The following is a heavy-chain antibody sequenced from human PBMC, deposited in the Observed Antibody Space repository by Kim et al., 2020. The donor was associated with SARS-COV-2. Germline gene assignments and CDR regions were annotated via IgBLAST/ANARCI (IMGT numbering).Heavy chain of an antibody. D-gene: IGHD5-12*01. CDR2: ISAYNGNT. CDR1: GYTFTSYG. V-gene: IGHV1-18*01. J-gene: IGHJ4*02. Sequence: ASVKVSCKASGYTFTSYGISWVRQAPGQGLEWMGWISAYNGNTNYAQKLQGRVTMTTDTSTSTAYMELRSLRSDDTAVDYCARDSRAVATMEPPDYWGQGTLVTVSS. CDR3: ARDSRAVATMEPPDY.